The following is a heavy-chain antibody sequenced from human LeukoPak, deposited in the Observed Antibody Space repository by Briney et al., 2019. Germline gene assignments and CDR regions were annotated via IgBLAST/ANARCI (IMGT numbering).Heavy chain of an antibody. CDR2: INQDGSRN. J-gene: IGHJ4*02. CDR1: GFTFSDYW. CDR3: ARNRGWQQFDY. V-gene: IGHV3-7*01. D-gene: IGHD5-24*01. Sequence: GGSLRLSCAGSGFTFSDYWLDWVRQAPGKGLEWVANINQDGSRNTYLESVEGRFTISRDNAKNSLYLQMNNLRAEDTAVYYCARNRGWQQFDYWGQGTLVTVSS.